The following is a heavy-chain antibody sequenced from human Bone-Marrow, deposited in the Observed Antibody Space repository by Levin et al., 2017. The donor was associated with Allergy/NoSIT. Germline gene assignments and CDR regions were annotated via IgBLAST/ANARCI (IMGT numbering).Heavy chain of an antibody. CDR1: GFPFSTYW. CDR3: ARDVYNDYYFDC. J-gene: IGHJ4*02. CDR2: ISPDGTTT. Sequence: GESLKISCEASGFPFSTYWMHWVRHVPGKGLIWISRISPDGTTTRYADSVQGRFTVSRDNAQGTFYMEMTRLRPEDTAVYFCARDVYNDYYFDCWGQGTPVTVSS. V-gene: IGHV3-74*01. D-gene: IGHD4/OR15-4a*01.